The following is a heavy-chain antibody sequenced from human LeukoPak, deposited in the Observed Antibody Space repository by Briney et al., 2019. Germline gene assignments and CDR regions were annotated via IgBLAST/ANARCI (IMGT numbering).Heavy chain of an antibody. J-gene: IGHJ4*02. D-gene: IGHD2-2*01. V-gene: IGHV3-21*01. CDR1: GFTFSSYS. Sequence: GGSLRLSCAASGFTFSSYSMNWVRQAPGKGLEWVSSISSSSSYIYYADSVKGRFTISRDNAKNSLYLQMNSLRAEDTAVYYCGREDCSSTSCYESDYWGQGTLVTVSS. CDR2: ISSSSSYI. CDR3: GREDCSSTSCYESDY.